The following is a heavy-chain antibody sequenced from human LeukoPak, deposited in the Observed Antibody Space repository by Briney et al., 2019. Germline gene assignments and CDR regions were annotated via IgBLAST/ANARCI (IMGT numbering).Heavy chain of an antibody. Sequence: PEGSLRLSCAASGFTFDDYGMRWVRQAPGKGLEWVSGINWNGGSTGYADSVKGRFTISRDNAKNSLYLQMNTLRAEDTGLYYCTRMSVNLRLGELSFHYWGQGTLVSVSS. CDR2: INWNGGST. CDR3: TRMSVNLRLGELSFHY. V-gene: IGHV3-20*04. J-gene: IGHJ4*02. D-gene: IGHD3-16*02. CDR1: GFTFDDYG.